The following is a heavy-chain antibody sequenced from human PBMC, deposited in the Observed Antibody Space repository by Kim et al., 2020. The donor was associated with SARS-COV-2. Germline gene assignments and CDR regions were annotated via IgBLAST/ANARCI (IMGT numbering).Heavy chain of an antibody. CDR2: IYYSGST. Sequence: SETLSLTCTVSGGSISSGGYYWSWIRQHPGKGLEWIGYIYYSGSTYYNPSIKSRVTISVDTSKNQFSLKLSSVTAADTAVYYCARAHRTIFGVVEYMDVWGQGTTVTV. J-gene: IGHJ6*02. V-gene: IGHV4-31*03. D-gene: IGHD3-3*01. CDR3: ARAHRTIFGVVEYMDV. CDR1: GGSISSGGYY.